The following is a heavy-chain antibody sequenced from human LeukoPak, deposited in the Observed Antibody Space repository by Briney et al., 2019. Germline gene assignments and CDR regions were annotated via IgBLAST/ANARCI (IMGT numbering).Heavy chain of an antibody. CDR3: ARERESGVVGAWFDP. Sequence: SETLSLTCTVSGASISSNSYYWGWIRQPPGKGLEWIVSIYYSGRTYYNPSLKSRVTISVDTSKNQCSLKLSSVTAADTAVYYCARERESGVVGAWFDPWGQGTLVTVSS. CDR2: IYYSGRT. CDR1: GASISSNSYY. V-gene: IGHV4-39*07. J-gene: IGHJ5*02. D-gene: IGHD3-3*01.